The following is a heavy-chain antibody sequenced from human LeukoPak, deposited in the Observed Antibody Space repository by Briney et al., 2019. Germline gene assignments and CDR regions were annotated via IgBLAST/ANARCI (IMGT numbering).Heavy chain of an antibody. J-gene: IGHJ5*01. CDR1: GFTFSSHA. Sequence: GGSLRLSCAASGFTFSSHAMSWVRQAPGKGLEWVSVISGSGVGTYYADSVKGRFTISRDNSKNTVYLQMSSLRVEDTAVYYCARVAVSGPTGWFDSWGQGTLVIVSS. CDR2: ISGSGVGT. V-gene: IGHV3-23*01. CDR3: ARVAVSGPTGWFDS. D-gene: IGHD2-8*02.